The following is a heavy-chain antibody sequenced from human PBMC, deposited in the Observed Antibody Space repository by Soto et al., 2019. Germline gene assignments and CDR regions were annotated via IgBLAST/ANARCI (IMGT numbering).Heavy chain of an antibody. J-gene: IGHJ4*02. D-gene: IGHD3-10*01. CDR2: ISYDGSNK. Sequence: GSLRLSCAASGFTFSSYGMHWVRQAPGKGLEWVAVISYDGSNKYYADSVKGRFTISRDNSKNTLYLQMNSLRAEDTAVYYCRLYGSGSNLDYWGQGTLVTVSS. V-gene: IGHV3-30*03. CDR1: GFTFSSYG. CDR3: RLYGSGSNLDY.